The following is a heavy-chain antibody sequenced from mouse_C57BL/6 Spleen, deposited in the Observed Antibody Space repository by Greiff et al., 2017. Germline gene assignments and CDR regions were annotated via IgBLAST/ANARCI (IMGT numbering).Heavy chain of an antibody. V-gene: IGHV1-82*01. CDR2: IYPGDGDT. CDR1: GYAFSSSW. CDR3: ARSGDYDGDY. D-gene: IGHD2-4*01. Sequence: QVQLQQSGPELVKPGASVKISCKASGYAFSSSWMNWVKQRPGKGLEWIGRIYPGDGDTNYNGKFKGKATLTADKSSSPAYMQLSSLTSEDSAVYFCARSGDYDGDYWGQGTTLTVSS. J-gene: IGHJ2*01.